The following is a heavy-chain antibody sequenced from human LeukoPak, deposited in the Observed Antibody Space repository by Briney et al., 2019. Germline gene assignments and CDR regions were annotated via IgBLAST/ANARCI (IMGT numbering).Heavy chain of an antibody. Sequence: PGGSLRLSCTASGFTFGDYAMSWVRQAPGKGLEWVGFIRSKAYGGTTEYAASVKGRFTISRDDSKSIAYLQMNSLKTEDTAVYYCTRAGLLWFGDPRFDPWGQGTLVTVSS. CDR3: TRAGLLWFGDPRFDP. CDR1: GFTFGDYA. CDR2: IRSKAYGGTT. J-gene: IGHJ5*02. D-gene: IGHD3-10*01. V-gene: IGHV3-49*04.